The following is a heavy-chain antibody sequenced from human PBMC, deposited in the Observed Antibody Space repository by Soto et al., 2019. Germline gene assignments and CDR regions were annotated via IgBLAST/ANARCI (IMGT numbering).Heavy chain of an antibody. Sequence: GPSVKVSCKASGYTFTSYGISWVRQAPGQGLEWMGWISAYNGNTNYAQKLQGRVTMTTDTSTSTAYMELRSLRSDDTAVYYCARKETTVTTGRKTNWFDPWGQGTLVTVSS. J-gene: IGHJ5*02. D-gene: IGHD4-4*01. CDR2: ISAYNGNT. V-gene: IGHV1-18*01. CDR3: ARKETTVTTGRKTNWFDP. CDR1: GYTFTSYG.